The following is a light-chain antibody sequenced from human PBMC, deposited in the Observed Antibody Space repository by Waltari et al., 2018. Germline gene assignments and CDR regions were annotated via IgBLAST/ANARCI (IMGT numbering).Light chain of an antibody. Sequence: EIVLTQSPGTLSLFPGERATLSCRASQSVSSNYLAWYQQKPGQAPRLLIHDASSRATGIPDRFNGSGSGTDFTLTISGLEPEDFAVYFCQHYSSAPNTFGQGTRLEIK. CDR1: QSVSSNY. V-gene: IGKV3-20*01. CDR3: QHYSSAPNT. J-gene: IGKJ2*01. CDR2: DAS.